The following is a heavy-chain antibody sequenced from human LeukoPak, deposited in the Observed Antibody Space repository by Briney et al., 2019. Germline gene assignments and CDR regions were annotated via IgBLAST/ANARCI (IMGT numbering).Heavy chain of an antibody. CDR1: GGSFSGYY. J-gene: IGHJ5*02. CDR3: ASKGITIFGAVSSRFDP. V-gene: IGHV4-34*01. CDR2: INHSGST. D-gene: IGHD3-3*01. Sequence: PSETLSLTCAVYGGSFSGYYWSWIRQPPGKGLEWIGEINHSGSTNYNPSLKSRVTISVDTSKNQFSLKLSSVTAADTAVYYCASKGITIFGAVSSRFDPWGQGTLVTVSS.